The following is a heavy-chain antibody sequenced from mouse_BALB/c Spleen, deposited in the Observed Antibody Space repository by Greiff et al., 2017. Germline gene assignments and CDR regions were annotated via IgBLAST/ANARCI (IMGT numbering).Heavy chain of an antibody. Sequence: EVQLVESGPGLVKPSQSLSLTCSVTGYSITSGYYWNWIRQFPGNKLEWMGYISYDGSNNYNPSLKNRISITRDTSKNQFFLKLNSVTTEDTATYYCARDTSGLRRKGFDYWGQGTTLTVSS. D-gene: IGHD2-4*01. CDR3: ARDTSGLRRKGFDY. J-gene: IGHJ2*01. CDR2: ISYDGSN. V-gene: IGHV3-6*02. CDR1: GYSITSGYY.